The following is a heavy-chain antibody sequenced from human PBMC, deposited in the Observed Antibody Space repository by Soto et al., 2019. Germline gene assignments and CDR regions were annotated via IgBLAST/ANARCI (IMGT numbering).Heavy chain of an antibody. J-gene: IGHJ4*02. CDR3: ARDRYRYSSSWIIDY. D-gene: IGHD6-13*01. CDR2: ISAYNGNT. Sequence: ASVKVSCKASGYTFTSYGISWVRQAPGQGLEWMGWISAYNGNTNYAQKLQGRVTMTTDTSTSTAYMELRSLRSDDTAVYYCARDRYRYSSSWIIDYWGQGTLVTVSS. V-gene: IGHV1-18*01. CDR1: GYTFTSYG.